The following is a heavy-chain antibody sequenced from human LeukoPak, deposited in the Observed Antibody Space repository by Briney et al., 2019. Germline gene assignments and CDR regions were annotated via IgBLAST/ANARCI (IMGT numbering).Heavy chain of an antibody. Sequence: GGSLRLSCAASGFTLSSYSMNWVRQAPGEGLEWVANIKEYGSETYYVDSVKGRFTISRDNAKNSLYLQMNSPRAEDTAVYYCAKDGEVGCSSTSCSTGYWGQGTLVTVSS. D-gene: IGHD2-2*01. J-gene: IGHJ4*02. CDR3: AKDGEVGCSSTSCSTGY. CDR1: GFTLSSYS. CDR2: IKEYGSET. V-gene: IGHV3-7*01.